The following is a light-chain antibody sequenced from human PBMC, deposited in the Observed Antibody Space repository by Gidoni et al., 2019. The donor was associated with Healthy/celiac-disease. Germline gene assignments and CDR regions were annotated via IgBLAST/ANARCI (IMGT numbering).Light chain of an antibody. CDR1: QGISSY. CDR3: QQYYSYPRT. CDR2: AAS. V-gene: IGKV1-8*01. Sequence: AIRMTQSPSSFSASTGDRVTITCRASQGISSYLPWYQQKPGKAPKLLIYAASTLQSGVPSRFSGSGSGTDFTLTISCLQSEDFATYYCQQYYSYPRTFGQGTKLEIK. J-gene: IGKJ2*01.